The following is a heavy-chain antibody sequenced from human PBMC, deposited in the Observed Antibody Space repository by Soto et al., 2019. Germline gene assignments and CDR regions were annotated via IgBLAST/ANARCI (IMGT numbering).Heavy chain of an antibody. CDR2: IYNSGNT. D-gene: IGHD3-10*01. Sequence: QVQLQESGPGLVKPSGTLSLTCALSGASIITDNWWSWVRQPPGKEMEWIGEIYNSGNTNFNPSVKRRVTISVETSKNQFSLTVSSVTAADTAIYYCARASASSKLRGVVINWGQGTLVTVSS. J-gene: IGHJ4*02. V-gene: IGHV4-4*02. CDR1: GASIITDNW. CDR3: ARASASSKLRGVVIN.